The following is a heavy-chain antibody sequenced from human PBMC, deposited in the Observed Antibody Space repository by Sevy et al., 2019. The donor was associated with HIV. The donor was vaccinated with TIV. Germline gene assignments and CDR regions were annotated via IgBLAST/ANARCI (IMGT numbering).Heavy chain of an antibody. D-gene: IGHD3-22*01. Sequence: GGSLRLSCAASGFTFSSYSMNWVRQAPGKGLEWVSYISSSSSTIYYADSVKGRFTISRDNAKNSLYLQMNSLRDEDTAVYYCARDAMYYYDSSGYFDYWGQRTLVTVSS. V-gene: IGHV3-48*02. J-gene: IGHJ4*02. CDR2: ISSSSSTI. CDR3: ARDAMYYYDSSGYFDY. CDR1: GFTFSSYS.